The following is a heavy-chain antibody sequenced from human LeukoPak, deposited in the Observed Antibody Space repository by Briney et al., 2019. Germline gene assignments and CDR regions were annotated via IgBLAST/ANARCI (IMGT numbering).Heavy chain of an antibody. CDR3: ARDKRQTSGSKKYFDY. J-gene: IGHJ4*02. CDR1: GFTFSSYA. V-gene: IGHV3-30-3*01. Sequence: GGSLRLSCAASGFTFSSYAMHWVRQAPGKGLEWVAVISYDGSTKYYADSVKGRSTISRDNSKNTLYLQMNTLRDDDTAVYYCARDKRQTSGSKKYFDYWGQGILVTVSS. D-gene: IGHD2/OR15-2a*01. CDR2: ISYDGSTK.